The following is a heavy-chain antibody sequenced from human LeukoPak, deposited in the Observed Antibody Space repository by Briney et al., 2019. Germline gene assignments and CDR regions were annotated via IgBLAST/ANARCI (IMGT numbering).Heavy chain of an antibody. CDR1: GYTFTSYG. D-gene: IGHD5-18*01. CDR3: AREGYSYGSFDY. CDR2: INPNSGGT. V-gene: IGHV1-2*02. Sequence: ASVKVSCKASGYTFTSYGISWVRQAPGQGLEWMGWINPNSGGTNYAQKFQGRVTMTRDTSISTAYMELSRLRSDDTAVYYCAREGYSYGSFDYWGQGTLVTVSS. J-gene: IGHJ4*02.